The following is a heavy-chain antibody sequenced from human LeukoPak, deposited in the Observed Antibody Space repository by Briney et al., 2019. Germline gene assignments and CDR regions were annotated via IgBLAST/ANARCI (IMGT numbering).Heavy chain of an antibody. CDR3: ARGSRGSTLY. J-gene: IGHJ4*02. CDR1: GGSFSGYY. V-gene: IGHV4-34*01. Sequence: SQTLSLTCAVYGGSFSGYYWSWVRQPPGKGLEWIGEINHSGSTNYSPSLKSRVTISVDTSKNQFSLKLSSVTAADTAVYYCARGSRGSTLYWGQGTLVTVSS. CDR2: INHSGST. D-gene: IGHD5-12*01.